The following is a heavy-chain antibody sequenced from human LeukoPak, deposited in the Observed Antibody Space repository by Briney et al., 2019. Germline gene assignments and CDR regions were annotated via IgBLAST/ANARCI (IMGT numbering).Heavy chain of an antibody. CDR2: IYYSGST. Sequence: SETLSLTCTVSGGSINSYYWSWIRQPPGKGLEWIAYIYYSGSTSYNPSLKSRVTISVDTSKNQFSLKLSSVTAADTAVYYCARVGYSYGFYYYYYYGMDVWGQGTTVTVSS. CDR3: ARVGYSYGFYYYYYYGMDV. D-gene: IGHD5-18*01. CDR1: GGSINSYY. V-gene: IGHV4-59*12. J-gene: IGHJ6*02.